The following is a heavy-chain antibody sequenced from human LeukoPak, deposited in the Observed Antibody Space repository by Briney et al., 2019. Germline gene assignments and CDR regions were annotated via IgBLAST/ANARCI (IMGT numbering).Heavy chain of an antibody. V-gene: IGHV3-20*04. Sequence: GMSLRLSCAASGFTFSSYGMHWVRQAPGKGLEWVSGINWNGGSTGYADSVKGRFTISRDIAKNSLYLQMNSLRAEDTALYYCARASSLSQRAFDIWGQGTMVTVSS. CDR1: GFTFSSYG. CDR3: ARASSLSQRAFDI. D-gene: IGHD1-26*01. J-gene: IGHJ3*02. CDR2: INWNGGST.